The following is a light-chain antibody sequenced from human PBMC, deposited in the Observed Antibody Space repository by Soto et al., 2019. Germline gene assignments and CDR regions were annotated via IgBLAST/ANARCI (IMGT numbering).Light chain of an antibody. CDR3: QQYGVSPRK. V-gene: IGKV3-20*01. Sequence: ENVLTQSPDTLSLSPGKGANLSCRASQSLSSNFLAWYQQRPGQAPRLLIYAASSRATGIPDRFSGSGSGTDFSLTISRLEPEDFAVYYCQQYGVSPRKFGQGTKVDIK. CDR2: AAS. J-gene: IGKJ1*01. CDR1: QSLSSNF.